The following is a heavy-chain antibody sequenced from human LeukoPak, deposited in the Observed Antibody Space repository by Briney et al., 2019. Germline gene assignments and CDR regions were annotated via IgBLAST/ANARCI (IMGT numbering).Heavy chain of an antibody. CDR2: INPNSGGT. CDR3: ARDRGYSYGYAAFDY. Sequence: GASVKVSCKASGYTFTGYYMHWVRQAPGQGLEWMGWINPNSGGTNYAQKFRGRVTMTRDTSISTAYMELSRLRSDDTAVYYCARDRGYSYGYAAFDYWGQGTLVTASS. V-gene: IGHV1-2*02. D-gene: IGHD5-18*01. J-gene: IGHJ4*02. CDR1: GYTFTGYY.